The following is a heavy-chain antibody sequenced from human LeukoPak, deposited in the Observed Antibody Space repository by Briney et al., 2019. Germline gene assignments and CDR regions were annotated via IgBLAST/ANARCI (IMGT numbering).Heavy chain of an antibody. CDR1: GFTFTNYV. D-gene: IGHD6-19*01. CDR2: ITGTADKT. J-gene: IGHJ3*02. Sequence: PGGSLRLSCAASGFTFTNYVMNWVRQAPGKGLEWVSSITGTADKTYDADSVKGRFTISRDNSKNTLSLQMSSLRVEDTAIYYCARRGGSRGWGAFDIWGKGTIVTVSS. CDR3: ARRGGSRGWGAFDI. V-gene: IGHV3-23*01.